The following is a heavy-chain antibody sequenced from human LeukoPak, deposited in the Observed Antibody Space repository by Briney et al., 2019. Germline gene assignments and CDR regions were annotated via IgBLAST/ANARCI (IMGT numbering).Heavy chain of an antibody. Sequence: PSETLSLTCTVSGGSINNYYWSWVRQPAGKGLEWIGRIYTTGSTNYNPSLKSRVTMSVDTSKNQFSLKLISVTAADTAVYYCARIGGNFPSLDSWGQGILVTVSS. CDR3: ARIGGNFPSLDS. CDR1: GGSINNYY. J-gene: IGHJ4*02. D-gene: IGHD4-23*01. V-gene: IGHV4-4*07. CDR2: IYTTGST.